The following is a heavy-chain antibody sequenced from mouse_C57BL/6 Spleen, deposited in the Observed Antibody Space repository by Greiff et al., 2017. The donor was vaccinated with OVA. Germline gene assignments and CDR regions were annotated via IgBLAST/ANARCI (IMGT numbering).Heavy chain of an antibody. Sequence: VQLQQPGAELVMPGASVKLSCKASGYTFTSYWMHWVKQRPGQGLEWIGEIDPSDSYTNYNQKFKGKSTLTVDKSSSTAYMQLSSLTSEDSAVYYCVLLRFPFDYWGQGTTLTVSS. V-gene: IGHV1-69*01. CDR3: VLLRFPFDY. J-gene: IGHJ2*01. D-gene: IGHD1-1*01. CDR1: GYTFTSYW. CDR2: IDPSDSYT.